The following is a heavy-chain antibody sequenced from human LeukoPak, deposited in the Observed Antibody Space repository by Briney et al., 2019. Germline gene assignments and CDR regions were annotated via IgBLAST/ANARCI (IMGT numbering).Heavy chain of an antibody. V-gene: IGHV3-23*01. D-gene: IGHD1-20*01. CDR1: GFTFSSYA. CDR2: ISGSGGST. Sequence: PGGSLGLSCAASGFTFSSYAMSWVRQAPGKGLEWVSAISGSGGSTYYADSVKGRFTISRDNSKNTLYLQMNSLRAEDTAVYYCAKHAAAINWNDRNFDYWGQGTLVTVSS. CDR3: AKHAAAINWNDRNFDY. J-gene: IGHJ4*02.